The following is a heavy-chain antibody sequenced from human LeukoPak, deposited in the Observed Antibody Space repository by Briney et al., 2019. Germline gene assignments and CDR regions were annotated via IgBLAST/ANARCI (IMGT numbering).Heavy chain of an antibody. V-gene: IGHV1-18*01. CDR3: ARDSGYRVQLERRRGNYYGMDV. CDR1: GYTFTDYG. D-gene: IGHD1-1*01. Sequence: ASVKVSCKTSGYTFTDYGITWVRQAPGQGLEWMGWISGYNGDTNYARKLQGRVTMTTDTSTSTAYLQLRSLRSDDTAVYYCARDSGYRVQLERRRGNYYGMDVWGQGTTVTVSS. CDR2: ISGYNGDT. J-gene: IGHJ6*02.